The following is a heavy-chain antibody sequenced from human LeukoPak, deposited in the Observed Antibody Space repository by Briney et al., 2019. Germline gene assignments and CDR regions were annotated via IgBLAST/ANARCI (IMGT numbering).Heavy chain of an antibody. J-gene: IGHJ5*02. CDR3: ARGSTVTTGEQP. CDR2: ISYDGTNK. Sequence: GRSLRLSCAASGFTFSNYAMHWVRQAPGKGLEWVAIISYDGTNKYYADSVKGRFTISRDNSKNTLYLQMNSLRAEDTAVYYCARGSTVTTGEQPRGQGTLVTVSS. D-gene: IGHD4-17*01. CDR1: GFTFSNYA. V-gene: IGHV3-30*04.